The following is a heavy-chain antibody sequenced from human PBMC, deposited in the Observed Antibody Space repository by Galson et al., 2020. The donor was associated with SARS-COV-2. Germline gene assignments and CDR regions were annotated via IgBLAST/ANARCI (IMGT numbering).Heavy chain of an antibody. CDR2: IKKDGSEK. J-gene: IGHJ3*02. V-gene: IGHV3-7*03. D-gene: IGHD3-3*01. CDR1: RFTFASYY. Sequence: GESLNTSCVASRFTFASYYMSWVRQAPGKGQEWVASIKKDGSEKWHLDSVKGRFTISRDNAKNSLYLQINSLSAEDTAVYYCARETYYDFLSDAYSDAFDIWGQGTMVTVSS. CDR3: ARETYYDFLSDAYSDAFDI.